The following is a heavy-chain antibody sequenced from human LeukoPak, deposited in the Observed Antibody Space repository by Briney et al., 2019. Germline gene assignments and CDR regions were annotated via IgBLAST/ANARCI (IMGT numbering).Heavy chain of an antibody. CDR2: ISYEGSKK. D-gene: IGHD4/OR15-4a*01. CDR1: GFTFSNCG. J-gene: IGHJ4*02. CDR3: ARDPGGAKFDY. V-gene: IGHV3-30*03. Sequence: PGGSLRLSCAASGFTFSNCGMHWVCQAPGKGLEWVALISYEGSKKYYADFVKGRFTISRDNSKNTLYLQLNSLRAEDTAVFYCARDPGGAKFDYWGQGTLVTVSS.